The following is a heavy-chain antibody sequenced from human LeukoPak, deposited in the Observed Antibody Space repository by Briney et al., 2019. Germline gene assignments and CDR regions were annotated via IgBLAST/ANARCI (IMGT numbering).Heavy chain of an antibody. J-gene: IGHJ5*02. D-gene: IGHD3-10*01. CDR1: GFTFSSYA. CDR2: ISGSGGST. V-gene: IGHV3-23*01. Sequence: GGSLRLSCAASGFTFSSYAMSWVRQAPGKGLEWVSAISGSGGSTYYAGSVKGRFTISRDNSKNTLYLQMNSLRAEDTAVYYCAKDAGGGTLWFGFDPWGQGTLVTVSS. CDR3: AKDAGGGTLWFGFDP.